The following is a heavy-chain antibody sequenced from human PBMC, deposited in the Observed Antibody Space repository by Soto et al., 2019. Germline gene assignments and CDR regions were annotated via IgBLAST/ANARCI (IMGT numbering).Heavy chain of an antibody. D-gene: IGHD6-13*01. V-gene: IGHV3-23*01. Sequence: GGSLRLSCAASGFTFSSYAMSWVRQAPGEGLEWVSGISGSGGSTYYADSVKGRFTISRDNSKNTLYLQMNSLKAEDTAVYYCAKSSVPGSSWSANFDYWGQGTLVTSPQ. CDR2: ISGSGGST. CDR1: GFTFSSYA. CDR3: AKSSVPGSSWSANFDY. J-gene: IGHJ4*02.